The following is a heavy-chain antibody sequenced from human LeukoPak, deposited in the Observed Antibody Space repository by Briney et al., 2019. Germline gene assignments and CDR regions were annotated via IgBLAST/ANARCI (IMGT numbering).Heavy chain of an antibody. D-gene: IGHD2-2*01. J-gene: IGHJ4*02. Sequence: AGGSLGLSCAASGFTFSSYWMSWVRQAPGKGLEWVANIKQDGSEKYYVDSVKGRFTISRDNAKNSLYLQMNSLRAEDTAVYYCAGSAAMRLIGYYWGQGTLVTVSS. CDR3: AGSAAMRLIGYY. CDR1: GFTFSSYW. V-gene: IGHV3-7*03. CDR2: IKQDGSEK.